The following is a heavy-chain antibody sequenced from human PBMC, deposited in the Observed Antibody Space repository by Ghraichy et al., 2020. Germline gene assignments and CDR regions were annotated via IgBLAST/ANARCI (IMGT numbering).Heavy chain of an antibody. D-gene: IGHD3-3*01. Sequence: ASVKVSCKASGYTFTSYYMHWVRQAPGQGLEWMGIINPSGGSTSYAQKFQGRVTMTRDTSTSTVYMELSSLRSEDTAVYYCARGPTKPSYYDFWSGYYRWFDPWGQGTLVTVSS. CDR2: INPSGGST. V-gene: IGHV1-46*01. J-gene: IGHJ5*02. CDR3: ARGPTKPSYYDFWSGYYRWFDP. CDR1: GYTFTSYY.